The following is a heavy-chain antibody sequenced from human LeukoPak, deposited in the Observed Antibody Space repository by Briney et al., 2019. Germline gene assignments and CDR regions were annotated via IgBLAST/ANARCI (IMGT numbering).Heavy chain of an antibody. V-gene: IGHV3-30*02. J-gene: IGHJ4*02. CDR2: IQYDGNNK. CDR1: GFTFSNYG. Sequence: RTGGSLRLSCAASGFTFSNYGIHWVRQAPGKGLEWVGFIQYDGNNKYYADSVKGRFTFSRDNSKNTLYLQMNSLRVEDTAVYYCARDTIGSFDYWGQGTLVTVSS. D-gene: IGHD5-24*01. CDR3: ARDTIGSFDY.